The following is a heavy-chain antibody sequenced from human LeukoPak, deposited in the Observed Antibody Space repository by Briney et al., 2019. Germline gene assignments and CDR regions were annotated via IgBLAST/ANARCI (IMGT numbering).Heavy chain of an antibody. Sequence: PSETLSLTCTVSGYSISSGFYWGWIRQPPGKMLEWIGMLYHSGNTYYNPSLKSRVTISVDTSKNQFSLKLSYVTAADTAVYYCARLSTTVTFFDYWGQGTLVTVSS. CDR1: GYSISSGFY. V-gene: IGHV4-38-2*02. CDR3: ARLSTTVTFFDY. D-gene: IGHD4-17*01. J-gene: IGHJ4*02. CDR2: LYHSGNT.